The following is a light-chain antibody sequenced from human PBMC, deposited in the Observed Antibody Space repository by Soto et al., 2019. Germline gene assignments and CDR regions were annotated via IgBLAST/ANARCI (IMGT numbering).Light chain of an antibody. CDR2: EGS. CDR3: CSYAGYSTLI. CDR1: SSDVGSYNL. Sequence: QSALTQPASVSGSPGQSITISCTGTSSDVGSYNLVSWYQHHPGKAPKLMIYEGSKRPSGVSNRFSGSRSGNTASLAISGLQAEDEADYYCCSYAGYSTLIFGEGTKVTVL. J-gene: IGLJ2*01. V-gene: IGLV2-23*01.